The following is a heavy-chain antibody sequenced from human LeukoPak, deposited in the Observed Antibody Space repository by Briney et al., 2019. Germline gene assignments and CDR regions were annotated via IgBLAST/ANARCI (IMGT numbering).Heavy chain of an antibody. CDR1: GFTFSSYD. D-gene: IGHD4-17*01. J-gene: IGHJ6*03. CDR3: ARDLYGAMRGYYYMDV. V-gene: IGHV3-48*03. Sequence: PRGSLRLSCAASGFTFSSYDMNWVRQAPGKGLEWVSYISSSGSAIYYADSVKGRFTISRDNAKNSLYLQMNSLRAGDTAVYYCARDLYGAMRGYYYMDVWGKGTTVTVSS. CDR2: ISSSGSAI.